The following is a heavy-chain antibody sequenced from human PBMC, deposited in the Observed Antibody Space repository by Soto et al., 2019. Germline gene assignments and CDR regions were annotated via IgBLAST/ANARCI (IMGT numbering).Heavy chain of an antibody. V-gene: IGHV1-8*01. CDR3: ARVPARPPSYFYYYMDV. CDR1: GYTFTSYD. J-gene: IGHJ6*03. D-gene: IGHD3-10*01. CDR2: MNPNSGNT. Sequence: ASVKVSCKASGYTFTSYDINWVRQATGRGLEWMGWMNPNSGNTGYAQKFQGRVTMTRNTSISTAYMELSSLRSEDTAVYYCARVPARPPSYFYYYMDVWGKGTTVPASS.